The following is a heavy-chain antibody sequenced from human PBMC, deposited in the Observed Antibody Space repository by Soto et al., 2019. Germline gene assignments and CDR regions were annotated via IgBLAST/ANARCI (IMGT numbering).Heavy chain of an antibody. D-gene: IGHD6-19*01. CDR2: INPNSGST. CDR1: GYTFTDYY. CDR3: ARDQSPSSGWPGMDV. V-gene: IGHV1-2*02. Sequence: ASVKVSCKASGYTFTDYYMHWVRQAPGQGLEWMGWINPNSGSTNYAQKFQGRVTMTRDTSISTAYMELNRLRSDDTAVYYCARDQSPSSGWPGMDVWGQGTTVTVSS. J-gene: IGHJ6*02.